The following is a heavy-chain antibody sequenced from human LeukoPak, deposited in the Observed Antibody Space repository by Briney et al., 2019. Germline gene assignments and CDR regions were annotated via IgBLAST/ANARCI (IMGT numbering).Heavy chain of an antibody. CDR2: INHSGST. Sequence: GSLRLSCAASGFTFSSYAMSWIRQPPGKGLEWIGEINHSGSTNYNPSLKSRVTISVDTSKNQFSLKLSSVTAADTAVYYCARGPLLWFGEPMVDYWGQGTLVTVSS. V-gene: IGHV4-34*01. J-gene: IGHJ4*02. D-gene: IGHD3-10*01. CDR3: ARGPLLWFGEPMVDY. CDR1: GFTFSSYA.